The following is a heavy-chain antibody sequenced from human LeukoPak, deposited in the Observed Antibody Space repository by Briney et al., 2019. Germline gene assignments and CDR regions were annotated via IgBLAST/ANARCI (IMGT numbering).Heavy chain of an antibody. Sequence: GGSLRLSRAASGFTFSSYGMHWVRQAPGKGLEGVAFIRYDGSNKYYADSVKGRFTISRDNSKNTLYLQMNSLRAEDTAVYYCAKDHYDYGDFFQHWGQGTLVTVSS. D-gene: IGHD4-17*01. J-gene: IGHJ1*01. CDR2: IRYDGSNK. CDR3: AKDHYDYGDFFQH. CDR1: GFTFSSYG. V-gene: IGHV3-30*02.